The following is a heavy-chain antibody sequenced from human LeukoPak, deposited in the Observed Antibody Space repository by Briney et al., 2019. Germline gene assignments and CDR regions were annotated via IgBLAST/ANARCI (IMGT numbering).Heavy chain of an antibody. CDR3: ARAGIAAAGTFPSYYYGMDV. Sequence: NTSETLSLTCAVYGGSFSGYYWSWIRQPPGKGLEWIGEINHSGSTNYNPSLKSRVTISVDTSKNQFSLKLSSVTAADTAVYYCARAGIAAAGTFPSYYYGMDVWGQGTTVTVSS. J-gene: IGHJ6*02. CDR1: GGSFSGYY. D-gene: IGHD6-13*01. V-gene: IGHV4-34*01. CDR2: INHSGST.